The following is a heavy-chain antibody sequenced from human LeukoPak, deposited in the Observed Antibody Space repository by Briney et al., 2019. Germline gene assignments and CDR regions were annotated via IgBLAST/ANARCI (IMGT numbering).Heavy chain of an antibody. CDR3: ARGLSGVVAATQAY. V-gene: IGHV1-2*02. J-gene: IGHJ4*02. D-gene: IGHD2-15*01. Sequence: ASVKVSCKASGYTFTGYYMHWVRQAPGQGLEWMGWINPNSGGTNYAQKFQGRVTMTRDTSISTAYMELSRLRSDDTAVYYCARGLSGVVAATQAYWGQGTLVTVSS. CDR1: GYTFTGYY. CDR2: INPNSGGT.